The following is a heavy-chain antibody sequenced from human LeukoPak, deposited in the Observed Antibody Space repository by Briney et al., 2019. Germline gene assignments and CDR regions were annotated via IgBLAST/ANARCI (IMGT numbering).Heavy chain of an antibody. D-gene: IGHD6-19*01. CDR1: GGTFSSYT. Sequence: GASVEVSCKASGGTFSSYTISWVRQAPGQGLEWMGRIIPILGIANYAQKFQGRVTITADKSTSTAYMELSSLRSEDTAVYYCARGVAGGWVLFDYWGQGTLVTVSS. CDR2: IIPILGIA. CDR3: ARGVAGGWVLFDY. J-gene: IGHJ4*02. V-gene: IGHV1-69*02.